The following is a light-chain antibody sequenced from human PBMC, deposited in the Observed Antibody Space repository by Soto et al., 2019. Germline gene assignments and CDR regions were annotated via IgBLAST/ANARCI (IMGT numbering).Light chain of an antibody. CDR2: KVS. CDR1: QSLVYSNGITY. CDR3: MQGTHLYT. Sequence: DVVMTQSPLSLPVTLGQPASISCRSSQSLVYSNGITYLNWFQQRPGQSPRRLIYKVSNRDSGVQDRFSGSRSGTEFTLKISRVEAEDVGVYYCMQGTHLYTFGQGTKLEI. J-gene: IGKJ2*01. V-gene: IGKV2-30*01.